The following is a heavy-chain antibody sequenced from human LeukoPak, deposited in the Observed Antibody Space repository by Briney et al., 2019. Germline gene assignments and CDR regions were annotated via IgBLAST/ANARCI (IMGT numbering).Heavy chain of an antibody. V-gene: IGHV3-30*02. CDR3: AKDINWFAGIVVVPAVDY. D-gene: IGHD2-2*01. J-gene: IGHJ4*02. CDR1: GFTFSSYG. CDR2: IRYDGSNK. Sequence: PGGSLRLSCAASGFTFSSYGMHWVRQAPGKGLEWVAFIRYDGSNKYYADSVKGRFTISRDNSKNTLCLQMNSLRAEDTAVYYCAKDINWFAGIVVVPAVDYWGQGTLVTVSS.